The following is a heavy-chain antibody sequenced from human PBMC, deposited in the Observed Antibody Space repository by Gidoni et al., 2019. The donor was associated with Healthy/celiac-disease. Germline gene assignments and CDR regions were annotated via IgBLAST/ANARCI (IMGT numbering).Heavy chain of an antibody. CDR3: ARASLYYGSGSYSLPSEDDAFDI. Sequence: QVQLVESGGGVVQPGRSLRLACAASGFTFSSYAMHWVRQAPGKGLEWGAVISYDGSNKYYADSVKGRFTISRDNSKNTLYLQMNSLRAEDTAVYYCARASLYYGSGSYSLPSEDDAFDIWGQGTMVTVSS. CDR2: ISYDGSNK. J-gene: IGHJ3*02. D-gene: IGHD3-10*01. CDR1: GFTFSSYA. V-gene: IGHV3-30-3*01.